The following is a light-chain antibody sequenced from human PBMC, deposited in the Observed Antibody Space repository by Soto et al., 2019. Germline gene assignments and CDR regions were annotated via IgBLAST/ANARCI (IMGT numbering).Light chain of an antibody. CDR2: AAS. V-gene: IGKV1-39*01. CDR1: QSISSY. CDR3: QQSYSTPLT. J-gene: IGKJ4*01. Sequence: DIPMTQSPSSLSASVGDRVIITCRASQSISSYLNWYQQKPEKAPKLLIYAASSLQSGVPSRFSGSGSGTDFTLTISSLQPEDFATYYCQQSYSTPLTFGGGTKVEIK.